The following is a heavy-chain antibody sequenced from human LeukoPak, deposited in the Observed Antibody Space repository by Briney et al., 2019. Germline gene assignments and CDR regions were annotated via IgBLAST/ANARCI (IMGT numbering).Heavy chain of an antibody. CDR1: GGSFSGYY. V-gene: IGHV4-34*01. Sequence: SETLSLTCAVYGGSFSGYYWCWIRQPPGKGLEWIGEINHSGSTNYNPSLKSRVTISVDTSKNQFSLKLSSVTAADTAVYYCARHSYGDYEQCFDYWGQGTLVTVSS. CDR2: INHSGST. D-gene: IGHD4-17*01. CDR3: ARHSYGDYEQCFDY. J-gene: IGHJ4*02.